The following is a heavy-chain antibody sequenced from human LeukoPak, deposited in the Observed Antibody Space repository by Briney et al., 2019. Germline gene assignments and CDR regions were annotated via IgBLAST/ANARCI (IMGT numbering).Heavy chain of an antibody. CDR3: ARGSVRGDIVVVREEYGMDV. CDR2: FIPILGIT. Sequence: ASVKVSCKASGATSTSHAISWGRPPLEQGLEWMGRFIPILGITNYAQKFQGRVTITADKSTSTAYMELSSLRSEDTAVYYCARGSVRGDIVVVREEYGMDVWGQGTTVTVSS. D-gene: IGHD2-2*01. CDR1: GATSTSHA. V-gene: IGHV1-69*04. J-gene: IGHJ6*02.